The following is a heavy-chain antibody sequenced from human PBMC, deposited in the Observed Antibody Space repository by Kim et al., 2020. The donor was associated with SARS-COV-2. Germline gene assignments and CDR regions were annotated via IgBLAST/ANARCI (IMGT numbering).Heavy chain of an antibody. D-gene: IGHD1-26*01. CDR3: ARLGGNTQRRYNWFDP. J-gene: IGHJ5*02. Sequence: PSLKSRVTISVDTSKNQFSVKLNSVTAADTAVYYCARLGGNTQRRYNWFDPWGQGTLVTVSS. V-gene: IGHV4-34*01.